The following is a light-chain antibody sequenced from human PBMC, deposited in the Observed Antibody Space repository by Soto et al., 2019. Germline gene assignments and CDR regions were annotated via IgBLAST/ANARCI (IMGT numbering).Light chain of an antibody. Sequence: DIQMTQSPSSLSASVGDRVTITCQASQDITTYLSWYQQKPGKAPKLLIYDASNLEIGVPSRFSGRGSGTDFTLTISSLQPDDFATYYCQQYKDYVYTFGQGTKVESK. CDR2: DAS. J-gene: IGKJ2*01. CDR1: QDITTY. V-gene: IGKV1-33*01. CDR3: QQYKDYVYT.